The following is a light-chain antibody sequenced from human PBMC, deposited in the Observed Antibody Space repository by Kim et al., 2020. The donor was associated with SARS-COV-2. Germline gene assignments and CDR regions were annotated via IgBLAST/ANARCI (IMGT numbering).Light chain of an antibody. CDR1: QSIDNW. CDR3: QQYNTFPYT. Sequence: DIQMTQSPSTLSASVGDSVTITCRASQSIDNWLAWYQQKPGTAPKILIYKASSLEGGAPSRFSGGGFGTEFTLTITSLQPDDFATYACQQYNTFPYTLGEGTKLEIK. J-gene: IGKJ2*01. CDR2: KAS. V-gene: IGKV1-5*03.